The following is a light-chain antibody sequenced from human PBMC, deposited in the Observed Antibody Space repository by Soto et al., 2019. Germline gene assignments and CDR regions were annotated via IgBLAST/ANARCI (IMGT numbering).Light chain of an antibody. CDR1: QSVSSY. Sequence: EIVMTQSPATLSVSPGERATLSCRASQSVSSYLAWYQQKSGQAPRLLIYDASNRATGIPARFSGSGSGTDFTLTISSLEPEDFAVYYCQQRSNWLTFGGGTKVEIK. CDR3: QQRSNWLT. V-gene: IGKV3-11*01. CDR2: DAS. J-gene: IGKJ4*01.